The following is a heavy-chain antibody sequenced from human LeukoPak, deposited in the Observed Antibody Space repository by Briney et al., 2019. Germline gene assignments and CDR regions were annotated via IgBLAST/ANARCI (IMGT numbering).Heavy chain of an antibody. CDR1: GFTLSSYW. J-gene: IGHJ6*04. D-gene: IGHD2-2*01. V-gene: IGHV3-7*01. CDR2: IKQGGWEK. Sequence: GGSLRLFCAASGFTLSSYWMSGVRESRGKGGEWVANIKQGGWEKYYVDSVKGRFTTPRDNAKNSLYLQMNSLRAEDTAVYYCATLPSKDQPRGRLDVWGKGTTVTVSS. CDR3: ATLPSKDQPRGRLDV.